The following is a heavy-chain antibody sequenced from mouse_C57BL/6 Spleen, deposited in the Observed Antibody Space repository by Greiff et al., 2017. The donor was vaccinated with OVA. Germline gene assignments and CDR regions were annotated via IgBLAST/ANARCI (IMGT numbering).Heavy chain of an antibody. CDR1: GYTFTAYY. Sequence: LVESGAALVKPGASVKISCKASGYTFTAYYINWVKQRPEQGLEWIGWIGPGSGSTYYNEKFKGKATLTADKSSSTAYMQLSSLTSEDSAVYFCARADAMDYWGQGTSVTVSS. J-gene: IGHJ4*01. CDR3: ARADAMDY. CDR2: IGPGSGST. V-gene: IGHV1-77*01.